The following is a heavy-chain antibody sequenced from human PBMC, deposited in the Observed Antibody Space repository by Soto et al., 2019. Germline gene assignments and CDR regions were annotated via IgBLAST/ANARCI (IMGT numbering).Heavy chain of an antibody. Sequence: QVQLVQSGAEVKKPGSSVKVSCKASGGTFSSYAISWVRQAPGQGLEWMGGIIPIFGTANYAQKFQGRVTIRADEATSNAYTGPSSLRSEDTAVYYCARGGRGYSYGGAYWGQGTLVTVSS. V-gene: IGHV1-69*01. J-gene: IGHJ4*02. CDR2: IIPIFGTA. D-gene: IGHD5-18*01. CDR1: GGTFSSYA. CDR3: ARGGRGYSYGGAY.